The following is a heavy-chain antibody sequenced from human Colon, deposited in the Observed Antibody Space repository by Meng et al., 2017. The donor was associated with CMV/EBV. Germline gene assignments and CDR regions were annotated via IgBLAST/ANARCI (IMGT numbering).Heavy chain of an antibody. D-gene: IGHD6-13*01. CDR1: GGSFTGYY. CDR2: INHSGTT. J-gene: IGHJ4*02. V-gene: IGHV4-34*01. CDR3: ARGKRGYSSTWIDS. Sequence: VYGGSFTGYYWAWIRQPPGRGLEWTGEINHSGTTNYNPSLKSRVTISLDTSKNQVSLKLNSVTAADTAVYYCARGKRGYSSTWIDSWGQGTLVTVSS.